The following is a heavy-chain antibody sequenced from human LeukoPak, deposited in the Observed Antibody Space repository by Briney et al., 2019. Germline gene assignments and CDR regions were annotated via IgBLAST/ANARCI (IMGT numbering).Heavy chain of an antibody. CDR1: GFTFSTFG. J-gene: IGHJ6*02. D-gene: IGHD2-15*01. CDR2: ISSSGSSI. CDR3: ARRQYCSGRNCYTNAMDV. V-gene: IGHV3-21*01. Sequence: GGSLRLSCLASGFTFSTFGMNWVRQAQGKGPEWVSSISSSGSSISYADSVKGRFSISRDNAKTSLYLQMDSLRAEDTAVYYCARRQYCSGRNCYTNAMDVWGQGTTVTVSS.